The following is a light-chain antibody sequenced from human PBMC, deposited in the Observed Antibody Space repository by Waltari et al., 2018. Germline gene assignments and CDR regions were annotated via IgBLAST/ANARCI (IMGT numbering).Light chain of an antibody. V-gene: IGKV3-11*01. CDR2: DAS. Sequence: EIVLTQSPATLSLSPGERATLSCRASQSVSSYLAWFQQKPGQAPRLLIYDASNRATGIPARFSGSGSGTDFTLTISSLEPEDFAVYYCQQRTNRPLTFGGGTKVESK. CDR3: QQRTNRPLT. J-gene: IGKJ4*01. CDR1: QSVSSY.